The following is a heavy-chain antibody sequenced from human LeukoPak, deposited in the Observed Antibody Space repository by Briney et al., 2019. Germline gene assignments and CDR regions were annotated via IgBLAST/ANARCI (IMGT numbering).Heavy chain of an antibody. CDR1: GYTFTSYY. J-gene: IGHJ4*02. V-gene: IGHV1-46*01. CDR3: ARGVPLGYCTYGVCYPPYYFDY. D-gene: IGHD2-8*01. CDR2: INPSGGST. Sequence: ASVKVSCKASGYTFTSYYMDWVRQAPGQGLEWMGIINPSGGSTSYAQKFQGRVTMTRDMSTSTVYMELSSLRSEDTAVYYCARGVPLGYCTYGVCYPPYYFDYWGQGTLVTVSS.